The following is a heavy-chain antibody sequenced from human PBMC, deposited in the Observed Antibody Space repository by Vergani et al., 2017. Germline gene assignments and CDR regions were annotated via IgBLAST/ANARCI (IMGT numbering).Heavy chain of an antibody. V-gene: IGHV3-21*01. J-gene: IGHJ5*02. CDR3: ARDALDWNLGFDP. CDR2: ISSSSSYL. CDR1: GFTFSRGR. D-gene: IGHD1-1*01. Sequence: EVQLVDSGGGLVKPGGSLRLSGADGGFTFSRGRLTWVRQAPGKGLELVSSISSSSSYLYYADSVKGRFTISRDNAKNSLYLQMNSLRAEDTAVYYCARDALDWNLGFDPWGQGTLVTVSS.